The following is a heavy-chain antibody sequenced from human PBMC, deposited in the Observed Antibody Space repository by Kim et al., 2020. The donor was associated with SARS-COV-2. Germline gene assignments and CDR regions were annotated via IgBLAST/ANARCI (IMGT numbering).Heavy chain of an antibody. CDR3: AREVDGDYGFLGY. D-gene: IGHD4-17*01. J-gene: IGHJ4*02. Sequence: GGSLRLSCAASGFTFSSYSMDWVRQAPGKGLEWVSSISSSSSYIYYADSVKGRFTISRDNAKNSLYLQMNSLRAEDTAVYYCAREVDGDYGFLGYWGQGTLVTVSS. V-gene: IGHV3-21*01. CDR2: ISSSSSYI. CDR1: GFTFSSYS.